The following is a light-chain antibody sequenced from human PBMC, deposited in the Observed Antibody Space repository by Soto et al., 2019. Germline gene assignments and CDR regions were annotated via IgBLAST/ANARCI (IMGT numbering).Light chain of an antibody. CDR3: SSYTSKISLL. Sequence: QSALTQPASVSGSPGQSITISCAGTMRDVGAYNLVSWYQQHPGRAPQLIIYEVRNRPSGISFRFSGSKSGNTASLTISGLQAEDEADYYCSSYTSKISLLFGGGTQLTVL. CDR1: MRDVGAYNL. V-gene: IGLV2-14*01. J-gene: IGLJ2*01. CDR2: EVR.